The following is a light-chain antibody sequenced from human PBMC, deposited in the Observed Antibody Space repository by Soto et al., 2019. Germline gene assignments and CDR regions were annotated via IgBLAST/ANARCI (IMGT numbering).Light chain of an antibody. CDR2: DAS. V-gene: IGKV3-11*01. CDR3: QQRYNWPLT. J-gene: IGKJ4*01. Sequence: EIVLAQSPGSLSLSPGERATLSCRASQRVSSNLVWYQKKPGQAPRLLIYDASNRATGIPARFSGSGSGTDFSLTINSLEPEDVAVYYCQQRYNWPLTFGGGTKVEIK. CDR1: QRVSSN.